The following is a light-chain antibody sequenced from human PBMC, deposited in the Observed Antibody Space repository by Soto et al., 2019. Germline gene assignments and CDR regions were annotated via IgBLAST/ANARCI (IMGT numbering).Light chain of an antibody. CDR3: SSYTSSSTPLFV. CDR1: SSDVCGYNY. J-gene: IGLJ1*01. Sequence: QSVLTQPASVSGSPGQSITISCTGTSSDVCGYNYVSWYQQHPGKAPKLMIYDVSSRPSGVSNRFSGSKSGNTASLTISGLQAEDEAGYYCSSYTSSSTPLFVFGTGTKVTVL. V-gene: IGLV2-14*01. CDR2: DVS.